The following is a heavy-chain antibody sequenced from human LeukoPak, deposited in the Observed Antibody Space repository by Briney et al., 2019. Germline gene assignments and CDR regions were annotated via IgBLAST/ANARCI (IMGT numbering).Heavy chain of an antibody. Sequence: ASVNVSCKASGYTFTSYGISWVRQAPGQGLEWMGWISAYNGNTNYAQKLQGRVTMTTDTSTSTAYMELRSLRSDDTAVYYCAREMERAGLYYYYYGMDVWGQGTTVTVSS. CDR2: ISAYNGNT. V-gene: IGHV1-18*01. J-gene: IGHJ6*02. CDR3: AREMERAGLYYYYYGMDV. CDR1: GYTFTSYG. D-gene: IGHD1-14*01.